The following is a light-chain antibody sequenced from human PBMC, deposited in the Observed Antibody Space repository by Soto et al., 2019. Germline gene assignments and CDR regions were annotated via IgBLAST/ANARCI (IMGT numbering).Light chain of an antibody. CDR2: AAS. CDR3: QQSYSTPRVT. CDR1: QSIIRY. Sequence: QMTHSPSSLSACVGARVTITCRASQSIIRYINRYQQKPGKAPKLLIYAASSLHSGVPSRFSGSGSGPDLTLTISSLQPEEFATYYCQQSYSTPRVTFGPGTKV. V-gene: IGKV1-39*01. J-gene: IGKJ3*01.